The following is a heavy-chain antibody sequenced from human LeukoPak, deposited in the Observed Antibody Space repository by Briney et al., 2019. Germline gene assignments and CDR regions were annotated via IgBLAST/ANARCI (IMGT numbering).Heavy chain of an antibody. CDR1: GFTFSSYE. Sequence: PGGSLRLSCAASGFTFSSYEMNWVRQAPGKGVEGVSYISSSGSTIYYADSVKGRFTISRDNAKNSLYLQMNSLRAEDTAVYYCARSYYYDSSGYSNWFDPWGQGTLVTVSS. V-gene: IGHV3-48*03. CDR2: ISSSGSTI. J-gene: IGHJ5*02. D-gene: IGHD3-22*01. CDR3: ARSYYYDSSGYSNWFDP.